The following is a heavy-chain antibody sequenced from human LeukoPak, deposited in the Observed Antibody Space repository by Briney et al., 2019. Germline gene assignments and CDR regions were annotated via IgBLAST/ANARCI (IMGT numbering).Heavy chain of an antibody. CDR3: ARVYCTGGSCFAGWFDS. CDR2: IYTSGST. V-gene: IGHV4-61*02. D-gene: IGHD2-8*02. J-gene: IGHJ5*01. CDR1: GDSISSGSYY. Sequence: SETLSLTCNVSGDSISSGSYYWSWIRQPAGKGLEWVGRIYTSGSTNYNPSLENRVTISLDTSKNQFSLKVTSLTAADTAVYYCARVYCTGGSCFAGWFDSWGQGTLVTVSS.